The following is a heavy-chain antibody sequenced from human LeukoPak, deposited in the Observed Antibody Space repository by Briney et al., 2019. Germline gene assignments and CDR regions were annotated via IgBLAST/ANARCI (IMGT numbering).Heavy chain of an antibody. Sequence: PSETLSLTCTVSGGSINSSSYYWGWIRQPPGKGLEWIGSIYYSGSTYDNPSLKSRVTISVDTSKNQLSLKLSSVIAADTAVYYCARSFVVNDLWSGYVWVNWFDPWGQGILVTVSS. D-gene: IGHD3-3*01. CDR3: ARSFVVNDLWSGYVWVNWFDP. J-gene: IGHJ5*02. CDR2: IYYSGST. CDR1: GGSINSSSYY. V-gene: IGHV4-39*07.